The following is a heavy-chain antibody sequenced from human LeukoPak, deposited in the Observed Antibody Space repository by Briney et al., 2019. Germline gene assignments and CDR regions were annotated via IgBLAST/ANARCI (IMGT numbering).Heavy chain of an antibody. CDR1: GFTFSSYG. J-gene: IGHJ5*02. D-gene: IGHD6-19*01. CDR3: ARDTIAVAGTPYQPHNWFDP. V-gene: IGHV3-30*02. Sequence: GGSLRLSCAASGFTFSSYGMHWVRQAPGKGLEWVAFIRYDGSNKYYADSVKGRFTISRDNSKSTLYLQMNSLRAEDTAVYYCARDTIAVAGTPYQPHNWFDPWGQGTLVTVSS. CDR2: IRYDGSNK.